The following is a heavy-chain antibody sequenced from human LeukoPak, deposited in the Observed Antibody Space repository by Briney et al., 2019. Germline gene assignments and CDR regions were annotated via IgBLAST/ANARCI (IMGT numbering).Heavy chain of an antibody. V-gene: IGHV3-21*01. CDR1: GFTFSSYS. D-gene: IGHD4-17*01. CDR2: ISSSSSYI. Sequence: GGSLRLSCAASGFTFSSYSMNWVRQASGKGLEWVSSISSSSSYIYYADSVKGRFTISRDNAKNSLYLQMNSLRAEDTAVYYCARDLARYDYGDYVEFDYWGQGTLVTVSS. CDR3: ARDLARYDYGDYVEFDY. J-gene: IGHJ4*02.